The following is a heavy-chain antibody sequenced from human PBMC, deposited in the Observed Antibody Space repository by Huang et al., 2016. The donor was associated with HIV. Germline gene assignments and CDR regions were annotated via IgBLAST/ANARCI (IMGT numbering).Heavy chain of an antibody. V-gene: IGHV3-30*18. CDR2: ISYDGSNK. CDR1: GFSFSTYG. J-gene: IGHJ4*02. D-gene: IGHD1-26*01. Sequence: VQLVESGGGVVKPGRSLRLACAASGFSFSTYGLHWVRQAPGKGLEWVAVISYDGSNKYYAHAVKGRFTISRDTSENKVYLQMNSLRHEDTAVYYCAKDGADEEWDIDYWGQGTLVTVSS. CDR3: AKDGADEEWDIDY.